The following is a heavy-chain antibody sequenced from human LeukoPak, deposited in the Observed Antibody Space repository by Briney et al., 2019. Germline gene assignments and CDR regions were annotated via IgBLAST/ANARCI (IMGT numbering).Heavy chain of an antibody. Sequence: GGSLRLSCAASGFTFSSYWMHWVRQAPGKGLVWVSRINSDGSSTSYADCVKGRFTISRDNAKNTLYLKMHSLRAEDTAVYYCARDGRDFPFDYWGQGTLVTVSS. J-gene: IGHJ4*02. V-gene: IGHV3-74*01. D-gene: IGHD1-26*01. CDR3: ARDGRDFPFDY. CDR2: INSDGSST. CDR1: GFTFSSYW.